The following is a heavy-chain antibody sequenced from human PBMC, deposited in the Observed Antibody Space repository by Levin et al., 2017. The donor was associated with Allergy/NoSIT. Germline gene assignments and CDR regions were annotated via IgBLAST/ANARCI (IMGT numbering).Heavy chain of an antibody. J-gene: IGHJ4*02. D-gene: IGHD2-2*01. Sequence: ASVKVSCKASGYTFTGYYMHWVRQAPGQGLEWMGRINPNSGGTNYAQKFQGRVTMTRDTSISTAYMELSRLRSDDTAVYYCARLPAAGSSTVYFDYWGQGTLVTVSS. CDR1: GYTFTGYY. CDR2: INPNSGGT. CDR3: ARLPAAGSSTVYFDY. V-gene: IGHV1-2*06.